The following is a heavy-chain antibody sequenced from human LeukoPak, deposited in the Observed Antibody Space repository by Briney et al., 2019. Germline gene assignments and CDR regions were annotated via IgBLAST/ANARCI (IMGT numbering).Heavy chain of an antibody. J-gene: IGHJ4*02. Sequence: PSQTLSLTCTVSGGSIHSGGFYWSWIRQPPGKGLEWIGEINHSGSTNYNPSLKSRVTISVDTSKNQFSLKLSSVTAADTAVYYCARGQQPLTTMIVVPYYFDYWGQGTLVTVSS. CDR1: GGSIHSGGFY. CDR3: ARGQQPLTTMIVVPYYFDY. CDR2: INHSGST. D-gene: IGHD3-22*01. V-gene: IGHV4-34*01.